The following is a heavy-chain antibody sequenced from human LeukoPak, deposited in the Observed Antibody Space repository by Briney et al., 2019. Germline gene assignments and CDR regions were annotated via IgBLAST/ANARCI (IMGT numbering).Heavy chain of an antibody. Sequence: SETLSLTCTVSGGSISSYYWSWIRPPPGKGLEWIGYIYYSGSTNYNPSLKSRVTISVDTSKNQFSLKLSSVTAADTAVYYCARDYGGYNDAFDIWGQGTMVTVSS. CDR1: GGSISSYY. CDR3: ARDYGGYNDAFDI. CDR2: IYYSGST. D-gene: IGHD4-23*01. J-gene: IGHJ3*02. V-gene: IGHV4-59*01.